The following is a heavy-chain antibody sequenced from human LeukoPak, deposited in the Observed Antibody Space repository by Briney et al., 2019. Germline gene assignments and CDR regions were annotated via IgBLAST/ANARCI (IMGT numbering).Heavy chain of an antibody. CDR2: IKQDGSEK. J-gene: IGHJ4*02. V-gene: IGHV3-7*01. Sequence: PGGSLRLSCAASGFTFSSYWMSWVRQAPGKGLEWVANIKQDGSEKYYVDSVKGRFTISRDNAENSLYLQMNSLRAEDTAVYYCARDPSGSYWSYFDYWGQGTLVTVSS. CDR3: ARDPSGSYWSYFDY. CDR1: GFTFSSYW. D-gene: IGHD1-26*01.